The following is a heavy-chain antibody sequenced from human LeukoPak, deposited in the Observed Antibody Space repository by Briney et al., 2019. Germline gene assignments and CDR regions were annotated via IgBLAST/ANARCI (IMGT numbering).Heavy chain of an antibody. CDR1: GYTFTTCA. CDR3: ARDPIGSRWPYYFDY. Sequence: ASVKVSCKASGYTFTTCAMHWVRQAPGQRLEWMGWINAGNGNTKYSQKFQARVTITRDTSASTAYMELSSLRSEDTAVYYCARDPIGSRWPYYFDYWGQGTLVTVSS. V-gene: IGHV1-3*01. CDR2: INAGNGNT. J-gene: IGHJ4*02. D-gene: IGHD6-13*01.